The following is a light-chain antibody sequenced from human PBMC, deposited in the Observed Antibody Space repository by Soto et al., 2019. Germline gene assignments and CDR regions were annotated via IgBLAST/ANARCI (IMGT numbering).Light chain of an antibody. Sequence: DIQMTQSPSSLSASVGDRVTITCRARQSITTFLSWYHQNPGRAPNLLIYGAFRLRSGVPSIFSGSGSGTDFTLTITSLQPEDFGTYYCQQSYSASITFGQGTRLDVK. CDR3: QQSYSASIT. J-gene: IGKJ5*01. V-gene: IGKV1-39*01. CDR2: GAF. CDR1: QSITTF.